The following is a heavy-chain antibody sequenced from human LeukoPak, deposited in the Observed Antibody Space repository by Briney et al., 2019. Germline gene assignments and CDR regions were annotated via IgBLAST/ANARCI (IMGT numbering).Heavy chain of an antibody. Sequence: KSSETLSLTCAVYGGSFSGYYWSWIRQPPGKGLGWIGEINHSGSTNYNPSLKSRVTISVDTSKNQFSLKLSSVTAADTAVYYCARAWYYYGSGSPSLGYFQHWGQGTLVTVSS. V-gene: IGHV4-34*01. CDR2: INHSGST. CDR1: GGSFSGYY. D-gene: IGHD3-10*01. J-gene: IGHJ1*01. CDR3: ARAWYYYGSGSPSLGYFQH.